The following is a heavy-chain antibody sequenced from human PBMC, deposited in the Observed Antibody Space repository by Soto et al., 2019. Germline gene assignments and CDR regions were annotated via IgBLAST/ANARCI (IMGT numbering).Heavy chain of an antibody. CDR1: CSTISSGGYY. CDR3: ARDSTSTEGYYYGMDV. CDR2: IYYSGST. J-gene: IGHJ6*02. Sequence: PSETLSLTCTVSCSTISSGGYYWSWIRQHPGKGLEWIGYIYYSGSTYYNPSLKSRVTISVDTSKNQFSLKLSSVTAADTAVYYCARDSTSTEGYYYGMDVWGQGTTVT. V-gene: IGHV4-31*03. D-gene: IGHD2-2*01.